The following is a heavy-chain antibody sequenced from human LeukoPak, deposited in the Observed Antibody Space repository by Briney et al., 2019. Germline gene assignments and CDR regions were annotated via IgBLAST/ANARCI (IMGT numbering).Heavy chain of an antibody. Sequence: NTGESLKISCKGSGYSFTSYWIGWVRQMPGKGLEWMGIIYPGDSDTRYSPSFQGQVTISADKSISTAYLQWSSLKASDTAMYYCARQRGHCSGGSCYAVDYWGQGTLVTVSS. J-gene: IGHJ4*02. CDR2: IYPGDSDT. D-gene: IGHD2-15*01. CDR3: ARQRGHCSGGSCYAVDY. CDR1: GYSFTSYW. V-gene: IGHV5-51*01.